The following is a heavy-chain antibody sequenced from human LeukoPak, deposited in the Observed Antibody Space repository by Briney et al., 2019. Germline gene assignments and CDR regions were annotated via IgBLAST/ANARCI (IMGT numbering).Heavy chain of an antibody. V-gene: IGHV3-7*01. CDR1: GFTFSGYW. Sequence: GGSLRLSCAASGFTFSGYWMSWVRQASGKGLEWVANIRHDGSDKYYVDSVKGRFTISRDNAKNSLSLQMNSLRVEDTAVYYCARDGGIGFPFDFWGQGTLVTVSS. D-gene: IGHD3-16*01. J-gene: IGHJ4*02. CDR2: IRHDGSDK. CDR3: ARDGGIGFPFDF.